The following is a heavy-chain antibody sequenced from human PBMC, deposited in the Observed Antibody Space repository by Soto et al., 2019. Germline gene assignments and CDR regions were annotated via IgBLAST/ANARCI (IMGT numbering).Heavy chain of an antibody. J-gene: IGHJ4*02. CDR2: IYYTGFT. Sequence: SETLSLTCTVSGDSLSGGDYYWSWIRQPPGKGLEWIGDIYYTGFTFYNPSLKSRLTISLDSSKNQFSLRLNSVTAADTAVFYCARSRNGAVPDSINFWGQGTLVTVSS. V-gene: IGHV4-30-4*08. CDR3: ARSRNGAVPDSINF. D-gene: IGHD2-8*01. CDR1: GDSLSGGDYY.